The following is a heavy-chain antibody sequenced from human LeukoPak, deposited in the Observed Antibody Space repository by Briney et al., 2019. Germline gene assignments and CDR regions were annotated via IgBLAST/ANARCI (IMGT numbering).Heavy chain of an antibody. J-gene: IGHJ4*02. CDR3: GEGLVVVAATPLQFDY. Sequence: PGGSLRLPCAASGFTFSSYGMHWFRQAPGKGLEWVAFIQYDGSNKYYADSVKGRFTISIDNSKNTLYLQMNSLRAEDTAVDYCGEGLVVVAATPLQFDYWGQGTLVTVSS. CDR1: GFTFSSYG. D-gene: IGHD2-15*01. V-gene: IGHV3-30*02. CDR2: IQYDGSNK.